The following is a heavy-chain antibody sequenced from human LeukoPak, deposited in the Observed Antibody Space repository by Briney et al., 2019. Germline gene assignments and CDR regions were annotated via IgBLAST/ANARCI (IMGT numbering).Heavy chain of an antibody. V-gene: IGHV3-33*01. Sequence: GGSLRLSCAASGFTFSSYGMHWVRQAPGKGLEWVAVIWYDGSNKYYADSVKGRFTISRDNSKNTLYLQMNSLRAEDTAVYYCARGMLVPGYFDYWGQGTLVTVSS. CDR3: ARGMLVPGYFDY. D-gene: IGHD6-13*01. J-gene: IGHJ4*02. CDR1: GFTFSSYG. CDR2: IWYDGSNK.